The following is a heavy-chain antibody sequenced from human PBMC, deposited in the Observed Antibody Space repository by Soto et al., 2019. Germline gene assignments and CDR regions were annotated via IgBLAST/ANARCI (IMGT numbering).Heavy chain of an antibody. CDR1: GGSISSGDYS. D-gene: IGHD3-22*01. CDR2: IYDGGST. Sequence: QLQLQESGSGLVKPSQTLSLTCAVSGGSISSGDYSWNWIRQPPGKGLEWIGYIYDGGSTYYNPSLQSRVTMSVDRSRNQFSLKLNSVTAADTAVYYCARVRREYDNSGPVDYWGQGTLVTVSS. V-gene: IGHV4-30-2*01. CDR3: ARVRREYDNSGPVDY. J-gene: IGHJ4*02.